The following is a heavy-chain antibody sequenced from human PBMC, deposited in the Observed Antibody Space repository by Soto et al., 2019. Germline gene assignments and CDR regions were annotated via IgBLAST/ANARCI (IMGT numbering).Heavy chain of an antibody. D-gene: IGHD3-16*02. Sequence: RASVKVSCKASGYTFTSYDINWVRQATGQGLEWMGWMNPNSGNTGYAQKFQGRVTMTRNTSISTAYMELSSLRSEDTAVYYCARLERGPYVWGSYRYLYYYYYGMDVWGQGTTVTVSS. CDR1: GYTFTSYD. J-gene: IGHJ6*02. CDR2: MNPNSGNT. CDR3: ARLERGPYVWGSYRYLYYYYYGMDV. V-gene: IGHV1-8*01.